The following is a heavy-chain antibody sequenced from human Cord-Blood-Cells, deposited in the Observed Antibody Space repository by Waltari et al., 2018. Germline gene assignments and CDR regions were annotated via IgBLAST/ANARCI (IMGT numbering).Heavy chain of an antibody. CDR2: INHSGST. CDR1: GGSFSVYY. J-gene: IGHJ4*02. CDR3: ARTTGEGDY. Sequence: QVQLQQWGAGLLKPSETLSLTCAVYGGSFSVYYWSWIRQPPGKGLEWIGEINHSGSTNYNLSLKSRVTISVDTSKNQFSLKLSSVTAADTAVYYCARTTGEGDYWGQGTLVTVSS. D-gene: IGHD7-27*01. V-gene: IGHV4-34*01.